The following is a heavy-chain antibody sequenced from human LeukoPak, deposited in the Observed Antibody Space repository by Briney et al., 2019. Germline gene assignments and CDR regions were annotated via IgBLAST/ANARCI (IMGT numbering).Heavy chain of an antibody. V-gene: IGHV3-23*01. Sequence: GGSLRLSCAASGFTFSSYAMSWVRQAPGKGLEWVSAISGSGGSTYYADSVKGRFTISRDNAKNSLYLQMNSLRAEDTAVYYCAELGITMIGGVWGRGTTVTISS. J-gene: IGHJ6*04. CDR3: AELGITMIGGV. CDR1: GFTFSSYA. D-gene: IGHD3-10*02. CDR2: ISGSGGST.